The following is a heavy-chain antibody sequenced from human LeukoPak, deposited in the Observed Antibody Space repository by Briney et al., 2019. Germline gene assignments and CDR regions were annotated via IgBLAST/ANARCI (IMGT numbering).Heavy chain of an antibody. D-gene: IGHD4-17*01. V-gene: IGHV1-46*01. CDR3: ASHYGEKNWFDP. Sequence: ASVKVSCKASGYTFTSYYMHWVRQAPGQGLEWMGIINPSGGSTSYAQKFQGRVTMTRDMSTSTAYMELSSLRSEDTAVYYCASHYGEKNWFDPWGQGTLVTVSS. CDR2: INPSGGST. J-gene: IGHJ5*02. CDR1: GYTFTSYY.